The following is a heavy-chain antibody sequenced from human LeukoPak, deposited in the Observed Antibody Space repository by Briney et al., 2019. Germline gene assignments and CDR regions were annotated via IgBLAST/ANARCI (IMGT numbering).Heavy chain of an antibody. D-gene: IGHD1-26*01. Sequence: GASVKVSCKASGYTFTSYGISWVRQAPGQGLEWMGWISAYNGNTNYIQKLQGRVTMTTDTSTSTAYMELRSLTSDDTAMYYCARNTWESNWFDPWGQGTLVTVSS. J-gene: IGHJ5*02. CDR3: ARNTWESNWFDP. CDR2: ISAYNGNT. CDR1: GYTFTSYG. V-gene: IGHV1-18*01.